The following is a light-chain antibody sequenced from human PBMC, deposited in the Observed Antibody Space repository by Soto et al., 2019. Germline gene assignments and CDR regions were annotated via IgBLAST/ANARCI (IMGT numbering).Light chain of an antibody. CDR2: AAS. J-gene: IGKJ4*01. CDR3: QEEGYART. CDR1: QSVTSSY. Sequence: EIVFTQSPGTLSLSPWERATLSCRASQSVTSSYLAWYQQKPGQAPRLLIYAASSMATGIPYRFSGSGSGTDFTPNISRLEPEDFEVYYWQEEGYARTFGGGNKVDI. V-gene: IGKV3-20*01.